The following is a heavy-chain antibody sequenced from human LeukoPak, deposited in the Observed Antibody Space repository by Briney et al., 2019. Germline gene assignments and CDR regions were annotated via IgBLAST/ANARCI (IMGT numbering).Heavy chain of an antibody. D-gene: IGHD2-2*01. CDR1: GFTYCNYA. CDR3: AKKLTSCGSTTCIPWNYHDS. V-gene: IGHV3-23*01. J-gene: IGHJ1*01. Sequence: PGGSLRLSCAASGFTYCNYAMIWVRQAPGKGLEWISTIGENEGKTYYADSVKGRFTIARDNSRNRLFLQMDSLRAEDTATYYCAKKLTSCGSTTCIPWNYHDSWGHGTLVTVSS. CDR2: IGENEGKT.